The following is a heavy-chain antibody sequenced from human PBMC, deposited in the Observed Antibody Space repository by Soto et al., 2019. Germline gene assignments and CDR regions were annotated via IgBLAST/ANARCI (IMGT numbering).Heavy chain of an antibody. CDR1: GGSTSSGDYY. Sequence: PSETLSLTCTVSGGSTSSGDYYWTWIRQPPGKGLEWIGYTYYSGSTYYNPSLKSRVTISLDTSKNQLSLKLSSVTAADTAVYYCAGTYVPDTILAYYYYGMEAWGQGTMVTVSS. CDR3: AGTYVPDTILAYYYYGMEA. J-gene: IGHJ6*02. D-gene: IGHD2-2*01. V-gene: IGHV4-30-4*01. CDR2: TYYSGST.